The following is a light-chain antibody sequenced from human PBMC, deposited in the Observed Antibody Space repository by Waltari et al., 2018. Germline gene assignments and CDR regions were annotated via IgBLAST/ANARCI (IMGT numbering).Light chain of an antibody. CDR3: HLYGSART. Sequence: NVLTQSPGTLSLSPGERATLSCRASQIDSNNYLAWYQQQPGQAPRLLIYGVSSRATGIPDRFSGSGSGTDFTLTISRLEPEDSAVYFCHLYGSARTFGGGTKVEIK. J-gene: IGKJ4*01. CDR1: QIDSNNY. V-gene: IGKV3-20*01. CDR2: GVS.